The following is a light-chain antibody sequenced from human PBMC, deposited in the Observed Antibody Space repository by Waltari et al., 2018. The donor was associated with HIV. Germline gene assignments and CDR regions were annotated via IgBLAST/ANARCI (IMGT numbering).Light chain of an antibody. V-gene: IGLV1-44*01. CDR1: GSTIGSRT. Sequence: QSVLTQPPSLSAAPGHKINISCSGGGSTIGSRTVNWYQQLPSRAPKLIIDHDHRRPSGVSDRFTASKSGTSASLFISKLQAADEATYYCAAWDDSLSGFVFGGGT. J-gene: IGLJ3*02. CDR3: AAWDDSLSGFV. CDR2: HDH.